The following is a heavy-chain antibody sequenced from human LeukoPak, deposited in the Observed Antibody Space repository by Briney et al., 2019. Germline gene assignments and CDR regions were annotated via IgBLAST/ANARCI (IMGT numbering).Heavy chain of an antibody. J-gene: IGHJ6*03. D-gene: IGHD3-3*01. V-gene: IGHV4-39*07. CDR3: ARGLAQFNLEWLLYSDRYYYYYMDV. Sequence: PSETLSLTCTVSGGSISSSSYYWGWIRQPPGKGLEWIGSIYYSGSTYYNPSLKSRVTISVDTSKNQFSLKLSSVTAADTAVYYCARGLAQFNLEWLLYSDRYYYYYMDVWGKGTTVTVSS. CDR2: IYYSGST. CDR1: GGSISSSSYY.